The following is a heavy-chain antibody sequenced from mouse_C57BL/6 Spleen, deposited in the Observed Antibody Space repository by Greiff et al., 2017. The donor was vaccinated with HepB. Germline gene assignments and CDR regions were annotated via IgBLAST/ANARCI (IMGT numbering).Heavy chain of an antibody. V-gene: IGHV1-15*01. CDR1: GYTFTDYE. CDR2: IDPETGGT. D-gene: IGHD3-2*02. J-gene: IGHJ2*01. Sequence: QVQLKESGAELVRPGASVTLSCKASGYTFTDYEMHWVKQTPVHGLEWIGAIDPETGGTAYNQKFKGKAILTADKSSSTAYMELRSLTSEDSAVYYCTRSPDSSGPYFDYWGQGTTLTVSS. CDR3: TRSPDSSGPYFDY.